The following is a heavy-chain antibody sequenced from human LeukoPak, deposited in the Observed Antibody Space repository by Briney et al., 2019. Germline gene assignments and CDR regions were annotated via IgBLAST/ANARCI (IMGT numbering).Heavy chain of an antibody. Sequence: ASVKVSCKASGYTLTSYAMHWGRQAPGQRLEWMGWINAGNGNTKYSQKFQGRVTITRDTSASTAYMELSSLRSEDTAVYYCARAGGRSSSWKVWGQGTLVTVS. CDR1: GYTLTSYA. CDR3: ARAGGRSSSWKV. V-gene: IGHV1-3*01. CDR2: INAGNGNT. D-gene: IGHD6-13*01. J-gene: IGHJ4*02.